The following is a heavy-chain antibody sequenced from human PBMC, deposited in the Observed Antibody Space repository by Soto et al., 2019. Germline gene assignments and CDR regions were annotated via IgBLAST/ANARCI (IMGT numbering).Heavy chain of an antibody. Sequence: GESLKISCKGSGYSFTTYWVRWVRQMPGQGLEWMGIIYYGDSDARYLQSFQGQVTISVDKSLTTASLQWILLPASETAMYYCARSHVAYVWQTSVYFDYWGQGTLVTVSS. J-gene: IGHJ4*02. CDR1: GYSFTTYW. CDR3: ARSHVAYVWQTSVYFDY. V-gene: IGHV5-51*01. CDR2: IYYGDSDA. D-gene: IGHD3-16*01.